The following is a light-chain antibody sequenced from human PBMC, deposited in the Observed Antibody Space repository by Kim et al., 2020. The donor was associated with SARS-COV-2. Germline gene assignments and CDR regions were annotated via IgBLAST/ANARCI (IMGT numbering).Light chain of an antibody. V-gene: IGKV1-39*01. CDR1: QNINIY. CDR2: ATS. CDR3: QQSYIAPYT. J-gene: IGKJ2*01. Sequence: SASVGDRVTITCRASQNINIYLNWYQQKPGKAPNLLIDATSTLESGVPSRFSGSRSGTTFTLTIGSLRPEDFATYYSQQSYIAPYTFGQGTKLEI.